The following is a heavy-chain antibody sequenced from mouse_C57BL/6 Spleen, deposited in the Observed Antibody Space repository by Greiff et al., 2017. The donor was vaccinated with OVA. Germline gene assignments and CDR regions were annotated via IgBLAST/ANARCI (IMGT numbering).Heavy chain of an antibody. V-gene: IGHV1-80*01. J-gene: IGHJ2*01. Sequence: VQLQQSGAELVKPGASVKISCKASGYAFSSYWMNWVKQRPGKGLEWIGQIYPGDGDTNYNGKFKGKATLTADKSSSTAYMQRSSLTSEDSAVYFCARDRLLTTVVAFDYWGQGTTLTVSS. CDR1: GYAFSSYW. CDR2: IYPGDGDT. D-gene: IGHD1-1*01. CDR3: ARDRLLTTVVAFDY.